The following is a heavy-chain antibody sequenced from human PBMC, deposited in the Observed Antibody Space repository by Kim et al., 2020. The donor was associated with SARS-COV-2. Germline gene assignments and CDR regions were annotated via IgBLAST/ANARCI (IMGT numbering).Heavy chain of an antibody. CDR1: GFTFSDSA. D-gene: IGHD6-13*01. CDR2: IRSKANSYAT. Sequence: GGSLRLSCAASGFTFSDSAMYWVRQASGKGLEWVGRIRSKANSYATAYDVSVKGRFIISRDDSKNTAYLQINSLKTEDTAIYYCTRVPPHGNSWWDAFDIWGQGTMVTVSS. J-gene: IGHJ3*02. CDR3: TRVPPHGNSWWDAFDI. V-gene: IGHV3-73*01.